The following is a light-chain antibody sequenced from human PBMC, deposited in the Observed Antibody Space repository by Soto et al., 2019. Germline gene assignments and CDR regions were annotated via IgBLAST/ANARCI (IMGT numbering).Light chain of an antibody. CDR2: DAS. J-gene: IGKJ5*01. Sequence: DIQLTQSPSTLSASVGDGVTIACRASQSISSWLAWYLQQPGKAPKLLIFDASSLEGGVPSRFSGSGSGTEFTLTISSLQPDDFATYYCQQYNNFPPTFGQGTRLEIK. CDR3: QQYNNFPPT. V-gene: IGKV1-5*01. CDR1: QSISSW.